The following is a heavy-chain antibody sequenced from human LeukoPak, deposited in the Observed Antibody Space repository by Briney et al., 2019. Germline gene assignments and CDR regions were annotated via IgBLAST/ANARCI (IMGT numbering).Heavy chain of an antibody. CDR3: TRIGFFYDSSGYSGAFDI. CDR2: IDWDDDK. Sequence: SGPALVKPTQTLTLTCTFSGISLSTSGMRVSWIRQPPGKALEWLARIDWDDDKFYSTSLKTRLTISQDTSKNQVVLTMTNMDPVDTATYYCTRIGFFYDSSGYSGAFDIWGQGTMVTVSS. D-gene: IGHD3-22*01. V-gene: IGHV2-70*04. J-gene: IGHJ3*02. CDR1: GISLSTSGMR.